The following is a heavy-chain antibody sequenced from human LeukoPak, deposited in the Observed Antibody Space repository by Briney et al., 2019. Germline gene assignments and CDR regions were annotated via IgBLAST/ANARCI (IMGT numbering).Heavy chain of an antibody. J-gene: IGHJ4*02. D-gene: IGHD5-18*01. Sequence: SETLSLTCTVSGGSISSSSYYWGWIRQPPGKGLEWIGSIYYSGSTYYNPSLKSRVTISVDTSKNQFSLKLSSVTAAATAVYYCARQRGYGCDYWGQGTLVTVSS. V-gene: IGHV4-39*01. CDR1: GGSISSSSYY. CDR3: ARQRGYGCDY. CDR2: IYYSGST.